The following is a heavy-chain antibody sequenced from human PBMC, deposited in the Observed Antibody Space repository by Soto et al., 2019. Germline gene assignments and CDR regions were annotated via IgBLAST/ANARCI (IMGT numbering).Heavy chain of an antibody. CDR1: GFTFSSYC. CDR3: AKDRAPKYASPCN. J-gene: IGHJ4*02. V-gene: IGHV3-30*18. CDR2: ISYDGSNK. Sequence: GGSLRLSCAASGFTFSSYCMHWVRQAPGKGLEWVAVISYDGSNKYYADSVKGRFTISRDNSNNTLYLQMNSLRADDTAVYYCAKDRAPKYASPCNWGQGTLVSV.